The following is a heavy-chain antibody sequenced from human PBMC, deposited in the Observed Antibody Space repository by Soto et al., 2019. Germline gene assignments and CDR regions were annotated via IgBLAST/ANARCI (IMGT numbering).Heavy chain of an antibody. CDR1: GFNFSSYG. V-gene: IGHV3-33*01. CDR3: ARDQTDSGGYSDS. J-gene: IGHJ4*02. D-gene: IGHD3-22*01. CDR2: IWNDGSNE. Sequence: GGSLSLSCEASGFNFSSYGIRWVRQAPGKGLEWVAIIWNDGSNEYYADSVKGRFTISRDNSKNTVYLQVSKLRAEDTAVYFCARDQTDSGGYSDSWGQGTLVTVSS.